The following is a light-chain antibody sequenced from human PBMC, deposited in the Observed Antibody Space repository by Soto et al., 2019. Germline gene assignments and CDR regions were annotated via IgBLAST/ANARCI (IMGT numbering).Light chain of an antibody. CDR1: SGHSSYA. J-gene: IGLJ3*02. V-gene: IGLV4-69*01. Sequence: QPVLTQSPSASASLGASVKLTCTLSSGHSSYAIAWHQQQPEKGPRYLMRLNSDGSHNRGDGIPDRFSRSSSGAERYLTISSLQSEDEGDYYCQTWDTGIRVFGGGTKLTVL. CDR2: LNSDGSH. CDR3: QTWDTGIRV.